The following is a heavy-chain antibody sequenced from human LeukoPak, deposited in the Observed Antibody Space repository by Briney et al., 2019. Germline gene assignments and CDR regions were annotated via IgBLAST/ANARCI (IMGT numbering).Heavy chain of an antibody. D-gene: IGHD3-16*01. CDR1: GFTVSSNY. CDR2: ISNDGRDT. CDR3: AKGRGSDPEFDC. J-gene: IGHJ4*02. V-gene: IGHV3-30*18. Sequence: QPGGSLRLSCVASGFTVSSNYMSWVRQAPGKGLEWVAFISNDGRDTYYADSVEGRFTISRDNSKNTVYLQMNSLRVEDTAVYFCAKGRGSDPEFDCWGQGTLVTVSS.